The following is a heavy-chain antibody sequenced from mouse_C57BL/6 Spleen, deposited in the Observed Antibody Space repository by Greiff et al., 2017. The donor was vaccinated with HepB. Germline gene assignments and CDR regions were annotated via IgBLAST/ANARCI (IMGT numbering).Heavy chain of an antibody. Sequence: VKLVESGPGLVAPSQSLSITCTVSGFSLTSYGVHWVRQPPGKGLEWLVVIWSDGSTTYNSALKSRLSISKDNSKSQVFLKMNSLQTDDTAMYYCARHDGITDYAMDYWGQGTSVTVSS. D-gene: IGHD2-4*01. CDR2: IWSDGST. CDR1: GFSLTSYG. J-gene: IGHJ4*01. CDR3: ARHDGITDYAMDY. V-gene: IGHV2-6-1*01.